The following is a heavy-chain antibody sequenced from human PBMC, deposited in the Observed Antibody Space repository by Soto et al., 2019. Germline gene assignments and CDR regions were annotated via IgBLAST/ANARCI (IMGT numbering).Heavy chain of an antibody. V-gene: IGHV1-46*01. J-gene: IGHJ4*02. CDR2: INPSSGTT. Sequence: QVQLVQSGAEMKQPGASVKLSCQASGYIFIHCFMHWVRQAPGQGLEWMGGINPSSGTTTYAQKFQGRVTVTRDTSTSTVYMELSSLGSGDTAMYYCARSLGETTCLFDYWGQGSLVTVSA. D-gene: IGHD1-26*01. CDR1: GYIFIHCF. CDR3: ARSLGETTCLFDY.